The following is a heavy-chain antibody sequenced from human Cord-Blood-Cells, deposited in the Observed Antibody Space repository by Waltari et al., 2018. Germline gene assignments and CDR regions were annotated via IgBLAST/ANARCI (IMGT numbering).Heavy chain of an antibody. CDR2: IIPIFGTA. V-gene: IGHV1-69*06. D-gene: IGHD6-19*01. Sequence: QVQLVQSGAEVKKPGSSVKVSCKASGGTFSSYAISWVRQAPGQGLEWMGGIIPIFGTANYAQKVQGRVTITADKSTSTAYMELSSLRSEDTAVYYCASAQGHSSGSEDAFDIWGQGTMVTVSS. J-gene: IGHJ3*02. CDR3: ASAQGHSSGSEDAFDI. CDR1: GGTFSSYA.